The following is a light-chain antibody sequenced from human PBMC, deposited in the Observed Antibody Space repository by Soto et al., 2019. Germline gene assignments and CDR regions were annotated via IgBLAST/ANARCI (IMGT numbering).Light chain of an antibody. V-gene: IGLV1-51*01. CDR3: GTWDDSLRVVV. CDR1: SSNVETNY. CDR2: DND. J-gene: IGLJ2*01. Sequence: QSVLTQPPSVSAAPGQKVTISCSGSSSNVETNYVSWYQQLPKTVPKLLIHDNDKRLSGIPDRFSGSKSGTSATLGITGLQTGDEADYYCGTWDDSLRVVVFGGGTKVTVL.